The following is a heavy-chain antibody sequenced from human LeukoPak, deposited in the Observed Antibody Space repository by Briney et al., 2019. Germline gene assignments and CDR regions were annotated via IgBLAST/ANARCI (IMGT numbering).Heavy chain of an antibody. CDR2: IGTSGDT. V-gene: IGHV3-13*01. Sequence: GGPLRLSCAASGFTFSSYDMHWVRKATGKGLEWVSAIGTSGDTYYPGSVKGRFTISRENAKNSLYLQMNSLRAGDTAVYYCARGRAEGYYDATDAFDIWGQGTMVTVSS. CDR3: ARGRAEGYYDATDAFDI. D-gene: IGHD3-3*01. J-gene: IGHJ3*02. CDR1: GFTFSSYD.